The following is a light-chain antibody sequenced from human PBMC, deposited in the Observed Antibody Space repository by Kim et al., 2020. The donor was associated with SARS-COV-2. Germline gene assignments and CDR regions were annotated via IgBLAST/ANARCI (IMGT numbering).Light chain of an antibody. V-gene: IGLV3-19*01. CDR2: GNN. Sequence: SSELTQDPAVSVALGQTVRITCQGDSLTNYYASWYQQKPGQAPVVVIYGNNNRPSGIPRFSGSNSGNTASLTITGAQAEDAADYYCSSRDSGGNVVFGGGTKLTVL. CDR3: SSRDSGGNVV. J-gene: IGLJ2*01. CDR1: SLTNYY.